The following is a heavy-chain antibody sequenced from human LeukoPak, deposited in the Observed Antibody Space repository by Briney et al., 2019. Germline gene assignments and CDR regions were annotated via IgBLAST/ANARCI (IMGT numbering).Heavy chain of an antibody. CDR1: GFTFSDSY. D-gene: IGHD2-8*02. CDR2: IRTETRNYAA. J-gene: IGHJ4*02. V-gene: IGHV3-73*01. Sequence: GGSLRLSCAASGFTFSDSYMHWVRQASGKGLEWVGLIRTETRNYAATYAESVKGRFTISRDDSKNTAYLQMNSLKMEDTAVYYCTRQNCTGGSCSYVDCWGQGTLVTVPS. CDR3: TRQNCTGGSCSYVDC.